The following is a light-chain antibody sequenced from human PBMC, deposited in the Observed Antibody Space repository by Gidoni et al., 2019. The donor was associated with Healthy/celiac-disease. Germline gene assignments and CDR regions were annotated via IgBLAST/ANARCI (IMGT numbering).Light chain of an antibody. Sequence: EIVLTQSPATLSVSPGERATLSCRASQSVSSNLAWYQQKPGQAPRLLIYGASTRATGIPARFSGSGSGTEFTLTISSLQSEDFAVYYCQQYNNWPSLTCGGXTKVEIK. V-gene: IGKV3-15*01. CDR3: QQYNNWPSLT. CDR2: GAS. J-gene: IGKJ4*01. CDR1: QSVSSN.